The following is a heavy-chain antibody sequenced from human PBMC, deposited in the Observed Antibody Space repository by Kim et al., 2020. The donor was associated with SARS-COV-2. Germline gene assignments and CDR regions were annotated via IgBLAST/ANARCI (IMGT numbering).Heavy chain of an antibody. V-gene: IGHV3-23*01. J-gene: IGHJ4*02. CDR3: AKALGASPYNSDWQFDY. D-gene: IGHD6-19*01. Sequence: VNGRFTITRDNSKNTLLLQMNNLRAEDTAIYYCAKALGASPYNSDWQFDYWGQGSLVTVSS.